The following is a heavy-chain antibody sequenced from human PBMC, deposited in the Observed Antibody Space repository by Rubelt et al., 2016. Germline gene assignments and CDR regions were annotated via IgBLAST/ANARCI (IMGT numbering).Heavy chain of an antibody. CDR2: IYHSGTTN. CDR3: ARRPPDSGSYSNDAFDI. V-gene: IGHV4-34*01. J-gene: IGHJ3*02. CDR1: GGSFSGFY. Sequence: QVQLQQWGAGLLKPSETLSLTCAVYGGSFSGFYWTWLRQTPGKGLEWIGEIYHSGTTNNYNPSLKSRVTIALDMSKNQVSLKPSSVTDADTAIYYCARRPPDSGSYSNDAFDIWGQGTMVTVSA. D-gene: IGHD3-10*01.